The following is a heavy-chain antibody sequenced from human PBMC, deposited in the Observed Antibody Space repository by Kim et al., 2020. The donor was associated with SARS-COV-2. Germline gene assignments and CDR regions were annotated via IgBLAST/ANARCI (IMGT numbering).Heavy chain of an antibody. CDR2: IIPILGIA. J-gene: IGHJ4*02. CDR3: AAWGYCTNGVCPFFHY. V-gene: IGHV1-69*04. Sequence: SVKVSCKASGGTFSSYAISWVRQAPGQGLEWMGRIIPILGIANYAQKFQGRVTITADKSTSTAYMELSSLRSEDTAVYYCAAWGYCTNGVCPFFHYWGQGTLVTVSS. CDR1: GGTFSSYA. D-gene: IGHD2-8*01.